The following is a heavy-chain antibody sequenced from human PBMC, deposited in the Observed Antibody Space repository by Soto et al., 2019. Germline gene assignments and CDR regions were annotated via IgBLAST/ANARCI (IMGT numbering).Heavy chain of an antibody. CDR2: RWDDGSNK. Sequence: QVQLVESGGGVVQPGRSLRLSCAASGFTFSSYGMHWVRHAPGKGLEWVAVRWDDGSNKYYADSVTGRFTISRDNSKNTLYLEMNSLRAEDTAVYYCARDLGFRGGNWFDPWGQGTLVTVSS. V-gene: IGHV3-33*01. CDR1: GFTFSSYG. CDR3: ARDLGFRGGNWFDP. D-gene: IGHD3-10*01. J-gene: IGHJ5*02.